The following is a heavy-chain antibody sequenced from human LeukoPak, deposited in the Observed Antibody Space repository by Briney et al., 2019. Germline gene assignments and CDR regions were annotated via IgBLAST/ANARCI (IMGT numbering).Heavy chain of an antibody. J-gene: IGHJ4*02. CDR3: ASQYYDILTGYPYYFDY. CDR2: IYYSGST. CDR1: GGXITNTSYY. Sequence: PSETLALTCIVSGGXITNTSYYWGWIRQPPGKGLEWIGAIYYSGSTYFNPSLRSRVTMSVDTSENQFFLKLTSVTAADTAVYYCASQYYDILTGYPYYFDYWGQGTLVTVSS. D-gene: IGHD3-9*01. V-gene: IGHV4-39*01.